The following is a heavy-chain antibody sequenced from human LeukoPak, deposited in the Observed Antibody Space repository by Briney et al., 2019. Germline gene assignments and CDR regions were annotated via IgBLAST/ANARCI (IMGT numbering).Heavy chain of an antibody. J-gene: IGHJ6*02. Sequence: ASVKVSCKASGYTFTSYDINWVRQATGQGLEWMGWMNPNSGNTGYAQKFQGRVTMTRNTSISTAYMELSSLGSEDTAVYYCARHPSSSWYYYGMDVWGQGTTVTVSS. CDR3: ARHPSSSWYYYGMDV. V-gene: IGHV1-8*01. D-gene: IGHD6-13*01. CDR1: GYTFTSYD. CDR2: MNPNSGNT.